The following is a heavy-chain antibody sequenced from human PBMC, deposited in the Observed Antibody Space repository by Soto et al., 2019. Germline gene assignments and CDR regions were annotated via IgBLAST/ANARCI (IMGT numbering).Heavy chain of an antibody. CDR1: GFIFSRHG. D-gene: IGHD6-13*01. J-gene: IGHJ3*01. Sequence: VQLVESGGGVVQPGRSLRLSCAASGFIFSRHGIHWVRQAPGKGLEWVAVVSYDGRKKYYADSVKGRFYISRDNCKDRQYLKMNCLRPQETAVYYWATSAAGPNAAVDCWGQGTMVTVS. CDR2: VSYDGRKK. CDR3: ATSAAGPNAAVDC. V-gene: IGHV3-30*03.